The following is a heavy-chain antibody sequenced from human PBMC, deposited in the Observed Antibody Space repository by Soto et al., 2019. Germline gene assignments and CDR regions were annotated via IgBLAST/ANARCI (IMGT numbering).Heavy chain of an antibody. CDR1: GFTFSSYA. Sequence: GSLRLSCAASGFTFSSYAIICFRQSPCKGLEWVSAIIVSGGSTYYADSVKGRFTISRDNSKNTLYLQMNSLRAEDTAVYYCAKDIVAAGPDGFDYWGQGTLVTVSS. CDR3: AKDIVAAGPDGFDY. D-gene: IGHD6-6*01. V-gene: IGHV3-23*01. J-gene: IGHJ4*02. CDR2: IIVSGGST.